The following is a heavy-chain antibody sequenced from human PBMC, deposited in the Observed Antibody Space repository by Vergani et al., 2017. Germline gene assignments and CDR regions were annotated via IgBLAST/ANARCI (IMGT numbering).Heavy chain of an antibody. D-gene: IGHD3-22*01. CDR3: ARAGRMYYYDRYHDAFDI. CDR2: ISSSSSYI. J-gene: IGHJ3*02. V-gene: IGHV3-21*01. Sequence: EVQLLESGGGLVQPGGSLRLSCAASGFTFSSYSMNWVRQAPGKGLEWVSSISSSSSYIYYADSVKGRFTISRDNAKNSLYLQMNSLRAEDTAVYYCARAGRMYYYDRYHDAFDIWGQGTMVTVSS. CDR1: GFTFSSYS.